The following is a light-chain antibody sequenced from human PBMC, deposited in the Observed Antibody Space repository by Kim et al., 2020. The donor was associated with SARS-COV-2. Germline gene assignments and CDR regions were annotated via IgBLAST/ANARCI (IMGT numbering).Light chain of an antibody. J-gene: IGKJ5*01. CDR3: QQYDNLPIT. CDR1: KDISTC. Sequence: ATVGDRVTITCQASKDISTCLNGYQQKPWKAPKLLIYGASNFETGVPSRFSGSGSGTDYTFTISSLQPEDIATYYCQQYDNLPITFGQGTRLEIK. V-gene: IGKV1-33*01. CDR2: GAS.